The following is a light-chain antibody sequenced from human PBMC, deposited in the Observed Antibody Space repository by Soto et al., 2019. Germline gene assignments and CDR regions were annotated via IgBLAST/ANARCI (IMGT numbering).Light chain of an antibody. V-gene: IGKV1-6*01. CDR1: QTISSW. CDR2: AAS. CDR3: LHDHNYPRT. J-gene: IGKJ1*01. Sequence: IQMTQSPSTLSGSVGDRVTITCRASQTISSWLAWYQQTPGKAPNLLIYAASNLQTGVPSRFSGSGSGTDFTLTISSLQPEDFATYYCLHDHNYPRTFGQGTKVDI.